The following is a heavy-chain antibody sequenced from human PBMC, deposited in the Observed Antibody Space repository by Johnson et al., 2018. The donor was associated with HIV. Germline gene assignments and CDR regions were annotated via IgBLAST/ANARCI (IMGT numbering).Heavy chain of an antibody. CDR1: GFSFDDYA. J-gene: IGHJ3*02. CDR2: ISWNSGSI. V-gene: IGHV3-9*01. CDR3: ARDGAVAGYHDAFDI. Sequence: VQLVESGGGLVQPGRSLRLSCAASGFSFDDYAMHWVRQAPGKGLEWISGISWNSGSIAYADSVKGRFTISRENAKNSLYLQMNSLRAEDTAVYYCARDGAVAGYHDAFDIWGQGTMVTVSS. D-gene: IGHD6-19*01.